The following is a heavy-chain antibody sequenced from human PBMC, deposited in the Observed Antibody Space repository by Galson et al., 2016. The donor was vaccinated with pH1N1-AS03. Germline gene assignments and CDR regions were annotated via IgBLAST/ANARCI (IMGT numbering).Heavy chain of an antibody. Sequence: QSGAEVKKPGESLRISCKGSGYPFTSYWINWVRQMPGKGLEWIGRIDPSDSYINYSPAFEGRVTISSDKSTTTAYLQWNDLKSADTAVYFCATGHYYSGLYRDAFDTWDQGTRVTVSS. CDR1: GYPFTSYW. CDR3: ATGHYYSGLYRDAFDT. V-gene: IGHV5-10-1*01. J-gene: IGHJ3*02. D-gene: IGHD1-26*01. CDR2: IDPSDSYI.